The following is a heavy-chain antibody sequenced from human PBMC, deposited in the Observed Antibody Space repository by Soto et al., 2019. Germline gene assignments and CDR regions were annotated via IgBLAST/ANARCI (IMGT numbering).Heavy chain of an antibody. D-gene: IGHD3-3*01. CDR2: IYYSGGT. CDR1: GGSISSGGYY. CDR3: ARAEDYDFYWFDP. Sequence: PSETLSLTCTVSGGSISSGGYYWSWIRQHPGKGLEWIGYIYYSGGTYYNPSLKSRVTISVDTSKNQFSLKLSSVTAADTAVYYCARAEDYDFYWFDPWGQGTLVTVSS. J-gene: IGHJ5*02. V-gene: IGHV4-31*03.